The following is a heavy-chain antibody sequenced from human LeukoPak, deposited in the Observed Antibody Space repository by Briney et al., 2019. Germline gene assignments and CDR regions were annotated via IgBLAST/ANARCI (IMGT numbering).Heavy chain of an antibody. CDR3: ARSTAYLIGDYFDY. CDR1: GYTFTSYG. Sequence: ASVKVSCKASGYTFTSYGISWVRQAPGQGLEWMGWISAYNGNTNYAQKFQGRVTMTRDMSTSTVYMELSSLRSEDTAVYYCARSTAYLIGDYFDYWGQGTLVTVSS. V-gene: IGHV1-18*01. J-gene: IGHJ4*02. CDR2: ISAYNGNT. D-gene: IGHD3-16*02.